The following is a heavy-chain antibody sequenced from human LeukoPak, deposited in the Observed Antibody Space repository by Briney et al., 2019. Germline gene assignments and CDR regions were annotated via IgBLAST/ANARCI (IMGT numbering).Heavy chain of an antibody. D-gene: IGHD6-25*01. CDR1: GGSISSYY. Sequence: SETLSLTCTVSGGSISSYYWSWIRQPPGKGLECIGYIYNSGSTNYNPSLKSRVSISVDTSKNQFSLKLSSVTAADTAVYYCARSAIDAFDIWGQGTVVTVSS. V-gene: IGHV4-59*08. J-gene: IGHJ3*02. CDR2: IYNSGST. CDR3: ARSAIDAFDI.